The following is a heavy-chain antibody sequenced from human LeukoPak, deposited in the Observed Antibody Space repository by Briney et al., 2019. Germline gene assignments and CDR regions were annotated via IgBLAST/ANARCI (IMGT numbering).Heavy chain of an antibody. CDR1: GYTFTGYY. J-gene: IGHJ5*02. Sequence: GASVKVSCKASGYTFTGYYMHWVRQAPGQGLEWMGWINPNSGDTNYAQKFQGRVTMTRDTSISTAYMELSRLRSDDTAVYYCARGARYCSSTSCYPNWFDPWGQGTLVTVSS. D-gene: IGHD2-2*01. V-gene: IGHV1-2*02. CDR3: ARGARYCSSTSCYPNWFDP. CDR2: INPNSGDT.